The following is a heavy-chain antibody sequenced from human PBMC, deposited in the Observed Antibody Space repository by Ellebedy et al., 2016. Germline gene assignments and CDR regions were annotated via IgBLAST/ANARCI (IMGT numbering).Heavy chain of an antibody. V-gene: IGHV3-23*01. CDR1: GFTFSSYA. D-gene: IGHD4-17*01. Sequence: GESLKISXAASGFTFSSYAMSWVRQAPGKGLEWVSAISGSGGSTYYADSVKGRFTISRDNSKNTLYLQMNSLRAEDTAVYYCAKTVRLIGHDAFDIWGQGTMVTVSS. CDR3: AKTVRLIGHDAFDI. J-gene: IGHJ3*02. CDR2: ISGSGGST.